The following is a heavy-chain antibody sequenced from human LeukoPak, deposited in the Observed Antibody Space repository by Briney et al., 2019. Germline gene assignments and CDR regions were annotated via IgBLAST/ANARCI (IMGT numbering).Heavy chain of an antibody. Sequence: ASVKVSXKASGYTFTSYYMHWVRQAPGQGLEWMGWISAYNGNTNYAQKLQGRVTMTTDTSTSTAYMELRSLRSDDTAVYYCARERTIVGATKGDYWGQGTLVTVSS. CDR3: ARERTIVGATKGDY. V-gene: IGHV1-18*04. CDR2: ISAYNGNT. J-gene: IGHJ4*02. D-gene: IGHD1-26*01. CDR1: GYTFTSYY.